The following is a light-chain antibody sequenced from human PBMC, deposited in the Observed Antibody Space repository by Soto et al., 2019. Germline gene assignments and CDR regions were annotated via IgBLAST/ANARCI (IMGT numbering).Light chain of an antibody. CDR1: SSDVGGYNY. J-gene: IGLJ3*02. CDR3: SSYTSSSTLV. V-gene: IGLV2-14*01. CDR2: DVS. Sequence: QSALTQPASVSGSPGQSITISCTGTSSDVGGYNYVSWYQQHPGKAPKLMIYDVSNRPSGGSNRFSGSKSGNTASLTISGLQGEDDADYDCSSYTSSSTLVLGGGTKLTVL.